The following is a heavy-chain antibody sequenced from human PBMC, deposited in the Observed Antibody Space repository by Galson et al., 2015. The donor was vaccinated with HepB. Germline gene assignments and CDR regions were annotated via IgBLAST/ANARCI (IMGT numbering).Heavy chain of an antibody. CDR1: GFTFSSYG. Sequence: SLRLSCAASGFTFSSYGMHWVRQAPGKGLEWVSSISSSSSYIYYADSVKGRFTISRDNAKNSLYLQMNSLRAEDTAVYYCARDRSINVDTSFDYWGQGTLVTVSS. J-gene: IGHJ4*02. CDR2: ISSSSSYI. D-gene: IGHD5-18*01. CDR3: ARDRSINVDTSFDY. V-gene: IGHV3-21*01.